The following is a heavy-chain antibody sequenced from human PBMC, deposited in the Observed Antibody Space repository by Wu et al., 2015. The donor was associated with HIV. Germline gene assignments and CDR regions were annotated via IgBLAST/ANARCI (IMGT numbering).Heavy chain of an antibody. CDR1: GYTFTGYY. D-gene: IGHD6-13*01. V-gene: IGHV1-2*02. J-gene: IGHJ5*02. Sequence: QVQLVQSGAEVKKPGASVKVSCKASGYTFTGYYIHWVRQAPGQGLEWVGWINPNSGGTHYAQRFQGRITMTRDTSITTAYMELSSLRSDDTAVYYCARDVWAAASSWLDPWGQGTLVIVSS. CDR3: ARDVWAAASSWLDP. CDR2: INPNSGGT.